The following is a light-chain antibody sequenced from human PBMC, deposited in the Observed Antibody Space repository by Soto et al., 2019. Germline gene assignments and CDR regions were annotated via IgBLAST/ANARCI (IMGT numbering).Light chain of an antibody. V-gene: IGLV2-14*01. CDR1: SSDVGGYNY. Sequence: QSALTQPASVSGSPGQSITISCTGTSSDVGGYNYVSWYQQHPSKAPKLMIYEVSNRPSGVSNRFSGSKSGNTASLTISGLQAEDEADYYCSSYTYSSTPYVFGTGTKVTVL. J-gene: IGLJ1*01. CDR2: EVS. CDR3: SSYTYSSTPYV.